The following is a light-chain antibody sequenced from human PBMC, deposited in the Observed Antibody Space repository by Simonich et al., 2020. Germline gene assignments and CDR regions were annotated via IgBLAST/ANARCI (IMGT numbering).Light chain of an antibody. CDR2: EDN. CDR1: SGSIASNY. Sequence: NFMLTQPHSVSESPGQTVTISCTRGSGSIASNYVQWYQQRPGSAPTPVIFEDNQRPPGVPDRFSGSIDSSSNSASLTISGLKTEDEADYYCQSYDSSNWVFGGGTKLTVL. CDR3: QSYDSSNWV. V-gene: IGLV6-57*03. J-gene: IGLJ3*02.